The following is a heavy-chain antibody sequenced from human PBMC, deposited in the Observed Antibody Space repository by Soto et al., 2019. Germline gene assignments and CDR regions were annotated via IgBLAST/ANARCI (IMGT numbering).Heavy chain of an antibody. CDR3: ARGDYDFWRGYYGMDV. D-gene: IGHD3-3*01. V-gene: IGHV3-21*01. Sequence: GESLRLSCAASGFTFSSYSMNWVRQAPGKGLEWVSSISSSSSYIYYADSVKGRFTISRDNAKNSLYLQMNSLRAEDTAVYYCARGDYDFWRGYYGMDVWGQGTTVTVSS. CDR2: ISSSSSYI. J-gene: IGHJ6*02. CDR1: GFTFSSYS.